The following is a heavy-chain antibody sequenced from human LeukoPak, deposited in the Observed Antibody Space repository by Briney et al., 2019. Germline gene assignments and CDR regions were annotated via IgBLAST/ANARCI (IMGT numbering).Heavy chain of an antibody. J-gene: IGHJ6*03. V-gene: IGHV3-7*01. Sequence: GGSLRLSCAASGFTFSSYWMSWVRQAPGKGLEWVANIKQDGSEEYYVDSVKGRFTISRDNAENSLSLQMNSLRAEDTAVYYCARDRFFGPSKLMDVWGKGTTVTVSS. CDR1: GFTFSSYW. D-gene: IGHD3/OR15-3a*01. CDR2: IKQDGSEE. CDR3: ARDRFFGPSKLMDV.